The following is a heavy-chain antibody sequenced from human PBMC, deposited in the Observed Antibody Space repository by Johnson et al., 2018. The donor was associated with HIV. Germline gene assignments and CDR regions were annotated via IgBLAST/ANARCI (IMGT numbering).Heavy chain of an antibody. D-gene: IGHD7-27*01. CDR3: AKAVTGEGAFVL. V-gene: IGHV3-30*04. CDR1: GFTFSSYA. CDR2: ISYDGSNK. Sequence: QVQLVESGGGLVQPGRSLRLSCAASGFTFSSYAMHWVRQAPGKGLEWVAVISYDGSNKYYADSVKGRFTISRDNSKNTLYLQMNSRRAEDTAVYYCAKAVTGEGAFVLWGQGTVVTVSS. J-gene: IGHJ3*01.